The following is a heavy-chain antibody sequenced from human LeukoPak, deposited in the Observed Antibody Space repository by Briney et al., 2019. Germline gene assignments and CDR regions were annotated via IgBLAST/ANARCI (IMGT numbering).Heavy chain of an antibody. CDR2: IYYSEST. J-gene: IGHJ5*02. D-gene: IGHD3-16*01. V-gene: IGHV4-31*03. CDR3: ARGANWFDP. Sequence: SETLSLTCTVSGGSINSGDYFWSWIRQHPGKGLEWIGYIYYSESTHYNPSLKTRITISVDTSKNEFSLKLSSVTAADTAVYYCARGANWFDPWGQGTLVTVSS. CDR1: GGSINSGDYF.